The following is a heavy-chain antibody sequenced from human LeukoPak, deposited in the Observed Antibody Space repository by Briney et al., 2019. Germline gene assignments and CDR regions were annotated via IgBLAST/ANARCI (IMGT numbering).Heavy chain of an antibody. Sequence: HPGGSLRLSCAASGFSFRRYAMNWVRQAPGRGLEWVAVISGPGPSTVYADSVKGRFTISRDNSKNTLFLQLDSLRVEDTAIYYCAKEEMPHAFDLWGQGTMVTVSS. D-gene: IGHD5-24*01. V-gene: IGHV3-23*01. J-gene: IGHJ3*01. CDR3: AKEEMPHAFDL. CDR1: GFSFRRYA. CDR2: ISGPGPST.